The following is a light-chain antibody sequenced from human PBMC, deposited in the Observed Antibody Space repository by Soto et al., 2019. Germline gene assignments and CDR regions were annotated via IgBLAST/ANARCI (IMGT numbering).Light chain of an antibody. Sequence: QSVLTQPPSASGTPGQRVTISCSGSSSNIGSNTVNWYQQLPGTAPKLLIYSNNQQPSGVPDRFSGSKYGTTAALAISGLPSEDEDDYYCAAWDNSLNGLVFGGGTKLTVL. CDR3: AAWDNSLNGLV. CDR2: SNN. V-gene: IGLV1-44*01. CDR1: SSNIGSNT. J-gene: IGLJ2*01.